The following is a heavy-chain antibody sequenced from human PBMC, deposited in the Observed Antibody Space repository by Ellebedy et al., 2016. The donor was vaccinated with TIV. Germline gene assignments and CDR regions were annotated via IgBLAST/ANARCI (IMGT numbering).Heavy chain of an antibody. D-gene: IGHD2-21*02. CDR1: GFTFSSYA. V-gene: IGHV3-64*04. CDR3: ARDRHVDRGDCLDY. J-gene: IGHJ4*02. Sequence: ESLKISCSASGFTFSSYAMHLVRQAPGKGLESVSAISSNGGSTYYADSVKGRFTISRDNSKNTLSLQMNNLAAEDTAVYYCARDRHVDRGDCLDYWGQGTLVTVSS. CDR2: ISSNGGST.